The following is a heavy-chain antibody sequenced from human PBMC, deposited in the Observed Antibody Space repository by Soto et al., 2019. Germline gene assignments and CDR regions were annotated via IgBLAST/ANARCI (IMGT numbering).Heavy chain of an antibody. V-gene: IGHV4-34*01. CDR2: INHSGST. CDR1: GGSFSVYY. D-gene: IGHD3-3*01. J-gene: IGHJ6*02. Sequence: PSETLSLTCAVYGGSFSVYYWSLIRQPPGKGLEWIGEINHSGSTNYNPSLKSRVTISVDTSKNQFSLKLSSVTAADTVVYYCATVYYDFWSGYYCAYGMDVWRQGTPVTVSS. CDR3: ATVYYDFWSGYYCAYGMDV.